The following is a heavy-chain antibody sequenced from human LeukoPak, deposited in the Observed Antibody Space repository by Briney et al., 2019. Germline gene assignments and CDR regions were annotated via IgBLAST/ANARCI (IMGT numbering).Heavy chain of an antibody. CDR3: ARDRSWFGENYYYSIDV. D-gene: IGHD3-10*01. CDR2: IYSSGST. Sequence: SETLSLTCTVSGGSISTYYVSWIRQPAGEGLEWIGRIYSSGSTNYNPSLKSRVTMSVDTSKKQFSLKLSSVTAADTAVYFCARDRSWFGENYYYSIDVWGKGATVNLS. V-gene: IGHV4-4*07. J-gene: IGHJ6*03. CDR1: GGSISTYY.